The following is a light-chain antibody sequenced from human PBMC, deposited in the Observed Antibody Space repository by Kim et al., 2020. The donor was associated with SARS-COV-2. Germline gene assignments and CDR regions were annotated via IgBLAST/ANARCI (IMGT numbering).Light chain of an antibody. Sequence: LSPGERATLSCRASQSVSSYLAWYQQKPGQATRLLINDASNRATGIPARFSGSGSGTDFTLTISSLEPEDFAVYYCQQRSNWPLTFGGGTKVDIK. J-gene: IGKJ4*02. CDR3: QQRSNWPLT. CDR1: QSVSSY. V-gene: IGKV3-11*01. CDR2: DAS.